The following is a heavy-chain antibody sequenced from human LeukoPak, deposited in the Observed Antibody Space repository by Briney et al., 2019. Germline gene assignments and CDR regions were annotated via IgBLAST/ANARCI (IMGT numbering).Heavy chain of an antibody. J-gene: IGHJ4*02. Sequence: GESLKISCKASEYIFSTHWIGWVRQMPGKGLEWMGIIFPGDSETLYSASLQGQVTISADKSINTAYLQWSSLKASDTAMYYCARHTIRSSGCSSTSCSFDYWGQGTLVTVSS. CDR2: IFPGDSET. V-gene: IGHV5-51*01. CDR1: EYIFSTHW. CDR3: ARHTIRSSGCSSTSCSFDY. D-gene: IGHD2-2*01.